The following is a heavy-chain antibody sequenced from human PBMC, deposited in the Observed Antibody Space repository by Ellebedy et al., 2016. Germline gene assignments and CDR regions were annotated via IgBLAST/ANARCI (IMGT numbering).Heavy chain of an antibody. J-gene: IGHJ4*02. D-gene: IGHD3-3*01. CDR3: ATDEIFGVVRGGAY. Sequence: ASVKVSCXVSGYTLTELSMHWVRQAPGKGLEWMGGFDPEDGETIYAQKFQGRVTMTEDTSTDTAYMELSSLRSEDTAVYYCATDEIFGVVRGGAYWGQGTPVTVSS. CDR1: GYTLTELS. V-gene: IGHV1-24*01. CDR2: FDPEDGET.